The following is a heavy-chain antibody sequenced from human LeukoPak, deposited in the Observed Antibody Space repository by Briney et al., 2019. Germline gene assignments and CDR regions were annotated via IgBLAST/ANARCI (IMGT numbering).Heavy chain of an antibody. D-gene: IGHD3-10*01. CDR1: GFTFSSYA. CDR2: ISGSGDST. Sequence: GGSLRLSCAASGFTFSSYAMSWVRQAPGKGLEWVSSISGSGDSTYYADSVKGRFTISRDNSKNTLFLQMNSLRAEDTAVYFCAKEVGGFDDWGQGTLVTVSS. CDR3: AKEVGGFDD. J-gene: IGHJ4*02. V-gene: IGHV3-23*01.